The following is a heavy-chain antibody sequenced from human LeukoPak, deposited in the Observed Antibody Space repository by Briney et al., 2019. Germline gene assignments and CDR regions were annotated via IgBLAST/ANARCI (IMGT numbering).Heavy chain of an antibody. J-gene: IGHJ4*02. CDR1: GFTFSTYS. CDR3: AKFFAPSGGASGWTWTIDN. Sequence: GGSLRLSCTASGFTFSTYSMNWVRQAPGKGPEWLSYISWGSNVIYYADSVKGRFTTSRDDAKNSLFLQMNSLTDEDTAVYYCAKFFAPSGGASGWTWTIDNWGQGTLVIVSS. D-gene: IGHD6-25*01. V-gene: IGHV3-48*02. CDR2: ISWGSNVI.